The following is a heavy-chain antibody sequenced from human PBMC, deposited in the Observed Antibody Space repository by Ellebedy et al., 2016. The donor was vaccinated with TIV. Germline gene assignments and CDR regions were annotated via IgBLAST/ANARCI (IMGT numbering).Heavy chain of an antibody. D-gene: IGHD3-22*01. CDR1: GGSISSNCCH. V-gene: IGHV4-39*07. CDR3: ARGTDDYDSSGSNPNDAYDI. Sequence: MPSETLSLTCIVSGGSISSNCCHWGWIRQPPGKGLEWIGNIYYSGITNYNASLRSRVTISLDTSKNQFSLKQRSVPAADTAVYHCARGTDDYDSSGSNPNDAYDIWGQGTMVTVSS. J-gene: IGHJ3*02. CDR2: IYYSGIT.